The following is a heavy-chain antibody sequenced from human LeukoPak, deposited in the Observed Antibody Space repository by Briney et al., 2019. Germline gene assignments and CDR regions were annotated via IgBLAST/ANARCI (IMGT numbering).Heavy chain of an antibody. J-gene: IGHJ4*02. CDR3: AKDANYYDSSGYLIPFDY. Sequence: PGGSRRLSCSASGFTFSRFAMTWVRQLPGRGLEWVSSISGNGHQTYYADSVKGRFSVSRDNSKNILYPQMDSLRADDSALYYCAKDANYYDSSGYLIPFDYWGQGTLVTVSS. V-gene: IGHV3-23*01. CDR2: ISGNGHQT. D-gene: IGHD3-22*01. CDR1: GFTFSRFA.